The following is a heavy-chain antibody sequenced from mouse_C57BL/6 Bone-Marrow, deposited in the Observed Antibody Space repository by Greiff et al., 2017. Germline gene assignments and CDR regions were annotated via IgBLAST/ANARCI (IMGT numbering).Heavy chain of an antibody. J-gene: IGHJ4*01. CDR3: ARGGYDDVDEAAMDY. V-gene: IGHV5-17*01. CDR2: ISSGSSTI. CDR1: GFTFSDYG. Sequence: EVQVVESGGGLVKPGGSLKLSCAASGFTFSDYGMHWVRQAPERGLEWVAYISSGSSTIYYADTVKGRFTISRANAKNTLFLQMTSLRTEDTAMYYCARGGYDDVDEAAMDYWGQGTSGTVSS. D-gene: IGHD2-3*01.